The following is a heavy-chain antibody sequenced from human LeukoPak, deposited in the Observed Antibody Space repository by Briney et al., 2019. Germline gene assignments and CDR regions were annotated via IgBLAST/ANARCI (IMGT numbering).Heavy chain of an antibody. CDR3: ARGSSNIAARNNCFDP. D-gene: IGHD6-6*01. Sequence: PGESLRLSCAASGFTFSGSGMHWVRQAPGKGLEWVSAISGSGGSTYYADSVKGRFTISRDNAKNSLYLQMNSLRAEDTAVYYCARGSSNIAARNNCFDPWGQGTLVTVSS. J-gene: IGHJ5*02. CDR2: ISGSGGST. CDR1: GFTFSGSG. V-gene: IGHV3-23*01.